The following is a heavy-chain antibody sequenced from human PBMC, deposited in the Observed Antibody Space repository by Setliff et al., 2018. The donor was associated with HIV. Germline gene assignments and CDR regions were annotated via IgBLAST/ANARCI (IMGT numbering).Heavy chain of an antibody. J-gene: IGHJ4*02. CDR3: AKGEATLNTPLDY. CDR2: IRFNGRNI. CDR1: GFSFSSYA. D-gene: IGHD1-26*01. V-gene: IGHV3-9*01. Sequence: PGGSLRLSCAANGFSFSSYAMHWVRQAPGKGLEWVSGIRFNGRNIAYAGSVKGRFTISRDSAKNSLYLQMNSLRSEDTAIYYCAKGEATLNTPLDYWGQGTLVTVSS.